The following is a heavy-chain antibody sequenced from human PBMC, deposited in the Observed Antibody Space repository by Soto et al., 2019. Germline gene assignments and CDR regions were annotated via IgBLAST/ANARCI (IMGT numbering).Heavy chain of an antibody. J-gene: IGHJ4*02. CDR3: AREMVRGVGSDY. CDR1: GYTFTSYG. CDR2: ISTYNGNT. V-gene: IGHV1-18*01. D-gene: IGHD3-10*01. Sequence: QVQLVQSGAEVKKPGASVKVSCKASGYTFTSYGISWVRQAPGQGLEWMGWISTYNGNTKYAQKLQGRVTMTTATSTSTAYMELRSLRSDAPAVFYCAREMVRGVGSDYWGQGTLVTVSS.